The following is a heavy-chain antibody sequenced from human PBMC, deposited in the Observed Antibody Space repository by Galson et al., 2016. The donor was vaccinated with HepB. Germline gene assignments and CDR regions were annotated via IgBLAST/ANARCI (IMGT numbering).Heavy chain of an antibody. CDR1: GGSLTSHY. CDR3: GSGRHRDGFNYGAFDI. J-gene: IGHJ3*02. D-gene: IGHD5-24*01. Sequence: SETLSLTCTVSGGSLTSHYWSWIRQPPGKGLEWNGYIYYSGAINYSPSLKSRVAISVDTSKNQFSLKLRSVTAADTAVYYCGSGRHRDGFNYGAFDIWGRGTMVTVSS. V-gene: IGHV4-59*11. CDR2: IYYSGAI.